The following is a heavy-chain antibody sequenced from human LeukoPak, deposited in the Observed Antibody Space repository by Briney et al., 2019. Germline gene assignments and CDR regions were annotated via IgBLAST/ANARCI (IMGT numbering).Heavy chain of an antibody. J-gene: IGHJ4*02. Sequence: GGSLRLSCAASGFTFSGSAMHWVRQASGKGLEWVGRIRSKANSYATAYAASVKGRFTISRDDSKNTAYLQMNSLKTEDTAVYHCTRGGPWSYCSGGSCYENDYWGQGTLVTVSS. CDR1: GFTFSGSA. D-gene: IGHD2-15*01. CDR2: IRSKANSYAT. CDR3: TRGGPWSYCSGGSCYENDY. V-gene: IGHV3-73*01.